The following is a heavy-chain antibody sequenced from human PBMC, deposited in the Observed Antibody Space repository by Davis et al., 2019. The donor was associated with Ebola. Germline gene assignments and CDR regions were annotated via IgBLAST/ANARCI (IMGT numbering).Heavy chain of an antibody. Sequence: ASVKVSCKASEYSFTSYDINWVHQAPGQGLEWMGWISAHNGVTNYALNFRGRLTMTTDSSTATVYMELGSLRSDDTAVYYCARRGSYDHFDYWGQGTLVTVSS. J-gene: IGHJ4*02. CDR2: ISAHNGVT. D-gene: IGHD1-26*01. CDR1: EYSFTSYD. CDR3: ARRGSYDHFDY. V-gene: IGHV1-18*01.